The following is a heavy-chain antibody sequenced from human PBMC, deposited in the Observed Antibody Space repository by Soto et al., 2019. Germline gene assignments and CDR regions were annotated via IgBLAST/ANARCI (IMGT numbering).Heavy chain of an antibody. CDR2: IYYSGST. V-gene: IGHV4-30-4*01. CDR3: ATESSGSSPLPFDY. J-gene: IGHJ4*02. Sequence: QVQLQESGPGLVKPSQTLSLTCTVSGGSVSNGDFYWSWIRQPPGKGLEWIGYIYYSGSTYYNPSLQSRVTMSFDTSENQFSLKLSSVTAADTAMYYCATESSGSSPLPFDYWGQGTLVTVSS. D-gene: IGHD3-22*01. CDR1: GGSVSNGDFY.